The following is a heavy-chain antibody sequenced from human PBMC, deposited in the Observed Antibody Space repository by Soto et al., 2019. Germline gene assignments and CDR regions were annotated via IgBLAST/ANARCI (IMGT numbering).Heavy chain of an antibody. D-gene: IGHD6-13*01. V-gene: IGHV3-23*01. CDR3: PKVERAAAGPFDY. J-gene: IGHJ4*02. CDR1: GFTFGSYA. CDR2: ISGSGGST. Sequence: EVQLLESGGGLVQPGGSLRLSCAASGFTFGSYAMSWVRQAPGKGLEWVSAISGSGGSTYYADSVKGRFTISRDNSKNTLFLQMNSLRAEDTAVYYCPKVERAAAGPFDYWGQGPLVSVSS.